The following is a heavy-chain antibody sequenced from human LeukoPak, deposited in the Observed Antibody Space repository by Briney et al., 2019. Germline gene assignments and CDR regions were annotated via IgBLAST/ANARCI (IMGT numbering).Heavy chain of an antibody. J-gene: IGHJ4*02. Sequence: GGSLRLSCAASGFTFSSYAMHWVRQAPGKGLEWVANIKQDGSGKYYVDSVKGRFTISRDNAKNSLYLQMNSLRAEDTAVYYCARVSRPLTGTTRRVQTNFDYWGQGTLVTVSS. V-gene: IGHV3-7*01. CDR3: ARVSRPLTGTTRRVQTNFDY. CDR1: GFTFSSYA. CDR2: IKQDGSGK. D-gene: IGHD1-7*01.